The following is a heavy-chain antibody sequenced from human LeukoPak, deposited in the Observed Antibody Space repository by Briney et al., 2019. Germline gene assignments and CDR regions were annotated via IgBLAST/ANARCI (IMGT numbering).Heavy chain of an antibody. Sequence: SETLSLTCAVYGGSFSGYYWSWIRQPPGKGLEWIGEINHSGSTNYNPSLKSRVTISVDTSKNQFSLKLSPVTAADTAVYYCARGFSSSWYSLFDYWGQGTLVTVSS. V-gene: IGHV4-34*01. J-gene: IGHJ4*02. D-gene: IGHD6-13*01. CDR3: ARGFSSSWYSLFDY. CDR1: GGSFSGYY. CDR2: INHSGST.